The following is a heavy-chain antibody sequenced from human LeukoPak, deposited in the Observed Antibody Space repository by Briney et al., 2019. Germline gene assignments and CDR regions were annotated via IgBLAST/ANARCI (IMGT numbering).Heavy chain of an antibody. CDR2: IYTSGST. Sequence: SETLSLTCTVSGGSISRYYWSWIRQPAGKGLEWIGRIYTSGSTNYNPSLKSRVTMSVDTAKNQFSLKLSSVTAADTAVYYCARGYYGSGSYYNFDYWGQGTLVTVSS. V-gene: IGHV4-4*07. CDR1: GGSISRYY. D-gene: IGHD3-10*01. CDR3: ARGYYGSGSYYNFDY. J-gene: IGHJ4*02.